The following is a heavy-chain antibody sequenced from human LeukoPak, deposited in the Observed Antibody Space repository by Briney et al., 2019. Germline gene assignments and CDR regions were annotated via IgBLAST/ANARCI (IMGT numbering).Heavy chain of an antibody. CDR1: GFTFSDYY. J-gene: IGHJ4*02. Sequence: GGSLRLSCAASGFTFSDYYMSWIRQAPGKGLEWVSAISGSGGSTYYADSVKGRFTISRDNSKNTLYLQMNSLRAEDTAVYYCAKDPGSYLNYYFDYWGQGTLVTVSS. CDR2: ISGSGGST. CDR3: AKDPGSYLNYYFDY. D-gene: IGHD1-26*01. V-gene: IGHV3-23*01.